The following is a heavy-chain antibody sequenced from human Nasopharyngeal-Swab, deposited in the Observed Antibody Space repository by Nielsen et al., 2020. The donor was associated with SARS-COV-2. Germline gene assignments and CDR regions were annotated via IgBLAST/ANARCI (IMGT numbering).Heavy chain of an antibody. J-gene: IGHJ4*02. V-gene: IGHV3-64*01. CDR2: ILGDGIAT. D-gene: IGHD2-15*01. CDR1: GFTFDTFA. Sequence: GSLRLSCAASGFTFDTFAMHWVRQAPGKGLEFVSSILGDGIATQYASSVKGRFTISRDNSKNTLYLQMGSLRDEDMAVYYCTRDRDGGLSFDYSGQGTLVTVSS. CDR3: TRDRDGGLSFDY.